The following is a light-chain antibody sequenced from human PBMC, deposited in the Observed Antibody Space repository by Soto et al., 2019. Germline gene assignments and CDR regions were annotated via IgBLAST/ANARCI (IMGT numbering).Light chain of an antibody. Sequence: QSVLTQPPSASGTPGQRVIISCSGSSSNIGSNYVYWYQQLPGTAPKLLIYRNNHRPSGVSDRFSGSKSGTSASLAISGLRSEDEADYYCAAWDDSRRVVFGGGTKLTVL. CDR1: SSNIGSNY. CDR3: AAWDDSRRVV. CDR2: RNN. V-gene: IGLV1-47*01. J-gene: IGLJ2*01.